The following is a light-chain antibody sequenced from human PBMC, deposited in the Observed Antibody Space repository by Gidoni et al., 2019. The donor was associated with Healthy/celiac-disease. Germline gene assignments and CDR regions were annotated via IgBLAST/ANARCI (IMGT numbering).Light chain of an antibody. V-gene: IGKV1-5*03. CDR2: NAS. CDR1: QSISSW. J-gene: IGKJ1*01. CDR3: QQYNSYWT. Sequence: DIHITQSPSTLSASVGDRVTIACRASQSISSWLAWYQQKPGKAPKLLIYNASSFESGVPSRFSGSGSGTEFTLTISSLQPDDFATYYCQQYNSYWTFGEGTKVEIK.